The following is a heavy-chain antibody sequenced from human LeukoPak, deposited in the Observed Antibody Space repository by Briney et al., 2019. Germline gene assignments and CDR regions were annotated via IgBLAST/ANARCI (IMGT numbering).Heavy chain of an antibody. CDR2: IIPIFGTA. J-gene: IGHJ4*02. CDR3: ASASRYYYDSSGYYSERG. Sequence: GAPVKVSCKASGGTFSSYAISWVRQAPGQGLEWMGRIIPIFGTANYAQKFQGRVTITADKSTSTAYMELSSLRSEDTAVYYCASASRYYYDSSGYYSERGWGQGTLVTVSS. CDR1: GGTFSSYA. V-gene: IGHV1-69*06. D-gene: IGHD3-22*01.